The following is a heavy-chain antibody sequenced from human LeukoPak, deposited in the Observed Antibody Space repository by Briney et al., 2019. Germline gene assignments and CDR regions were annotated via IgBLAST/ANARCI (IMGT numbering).Heavy chain of an antibody. Sequence: SETLSLTCTVSGGSISSYYRSWIRQPPGKGLEWIGYIYYSGSTNYNPSLKSRVTISVDKSKNQFSLKLSSVTAADTAVYYCAREGPAASTFFYYFMDVWGKGTTVTVSS. J-gene: IGHJ6*03. CDR3: AREGPAASTFFYYFMDV. D-gene: IGHD2-2*01. V-gene: IGHV4-59*12. CDR2: IYYSGST. CDR1: GGSISSYY.